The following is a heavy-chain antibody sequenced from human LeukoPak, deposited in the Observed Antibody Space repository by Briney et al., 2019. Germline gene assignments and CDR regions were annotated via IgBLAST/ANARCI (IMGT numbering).Heavy chain of an antibody. V-gene: IGHV1-18*01. CDR2: ISAYNGNT. J-gene: IGHJ6*03. CDR3: ARDGGAPFNYYMDV. CDR1: GYTFTSYG. Sequence: ASVKVSCKASGYTFTSYGISWVRQAPGQGLEWMGWISAYNGNTNYAQKLQGRVTMTTDTSKSTAYMELRSLRSDDTAVYYCARDGGAPFNYYMDVWGKGTTVTVSS. D-gene: IGHD1-26*01.